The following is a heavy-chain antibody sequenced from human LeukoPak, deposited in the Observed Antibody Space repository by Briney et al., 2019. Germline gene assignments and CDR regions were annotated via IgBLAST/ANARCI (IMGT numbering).Heavy chain of an antibody. CDR1: GGSFSGYY. CDR2: INHSGST. J-gene: IGHJ4*02. CDR3: ARKRGYSYGFDY. D-gene: IGHD5-18*01. V-gene: IGHV4-34*01. Sequence: SETLSLTCAVYGGSFSGYYWSWIRQPPGKGLEWIGEINHSGSTNYNPSLKSRVTISVDTSKNQFSLKLSSVTAADTAVYYCARKRGYSYGFDYWGQGTLVTVSS.